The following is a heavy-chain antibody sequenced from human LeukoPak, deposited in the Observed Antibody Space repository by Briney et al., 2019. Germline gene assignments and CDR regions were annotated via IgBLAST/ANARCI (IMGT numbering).Heavy chain of an antibody. CDR1: GFTFSSYA. J-gene: IGHJ4*02. Sequence: GGSLRLSCAASGFTFSSYAMSWVRQAPGKGLEWVSAISGSGGSTYYADSVKGRFTISRDNSKNTLYPQMNSLRAEDTAVYYCAKAPMIGLVGYNYWGQGTLVTVSS. V-gene: IGHV3-23*01. CDR3: AKAPMIGLVGYNY. CDR2: ISGSGGST. D-gene: IGHD3-10*02.